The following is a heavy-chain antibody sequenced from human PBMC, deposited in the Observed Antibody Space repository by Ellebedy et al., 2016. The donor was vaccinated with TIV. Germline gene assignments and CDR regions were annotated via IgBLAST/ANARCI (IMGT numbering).Heavy chain of an antibody. CDR1: GFTFSNAW. Sequence: PGGSLRLSCAASGFTFSNAWMSWVRQAPGKGLEWVGRIKSKTDGGTTDYAAPVKGRFTISRDDSKNTLYLQMNSLKTEDTAVYYCTTDHRYYGSGSYVYWGQGTLVTVSS. CDR2: IKSKTDGGTT. V-gene: IGHV3-15*01. CDR3: TTDHRYYGSGSYVY. D-gene: IGHD3-10*01. J-gene: IGHJ4*02.